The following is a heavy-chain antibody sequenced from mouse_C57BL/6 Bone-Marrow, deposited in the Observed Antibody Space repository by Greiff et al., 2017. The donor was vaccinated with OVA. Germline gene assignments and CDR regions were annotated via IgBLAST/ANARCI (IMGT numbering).Heavy chain of an antibody. CDR3: TRWFLAWFAY. CDR1: GFNIKDDY. Sequence: EVKLQESGAELVRPGASVKLSCTASGFNIKDDYMHWVKQRPEQGLEWIGWIDPENGDTEYASKFQGKATITADTSSNTAYLQLSSLTSEDTAVYYCTRWFLAWFAYWGQGTLVTVSA. CDR2: IDPENGDT. D-gene: IGHD2-3*01. V-gene: IGHV14-4*01. J-gene: IGHJ3*01.